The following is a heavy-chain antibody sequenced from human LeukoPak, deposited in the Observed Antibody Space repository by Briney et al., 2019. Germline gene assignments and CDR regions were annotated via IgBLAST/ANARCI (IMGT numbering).Heavy chain of an antibody. V-gene: IGHV5-51*01. CDR2: IYPGDSDT. Sequence: GESLMISCKGSGYSFTSYWIGWVRQLPGKGVEGMGIIYPGDSDTRYSPSFQGQVTISADKSISTAYLQWSSLKASDTAMYYCARRIATGWFDPWGQGTLVTVSS. CDR1: GYSFTSYW. J-gene: IGHJ5*02. CDR3: ARRIATGWFDP. D-gene: IGHD1-1*01.